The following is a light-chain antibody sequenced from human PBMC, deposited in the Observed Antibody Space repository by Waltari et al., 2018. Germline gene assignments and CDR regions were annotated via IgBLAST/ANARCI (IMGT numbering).Light chain of an antibody. V-gene: IGKV3-20*01. J-gene: IGKJ1*01. CDR3: QMYVRLPVT. Sequence: EIVLTQSPGTLSLSPGEGATLSCRASQSVGRSLVWYQQRPGRAPRLLIDGASSRTTGIPDRFTGSASGTDFSLTISRLEPEDFAVYYCQMYVRLPVTFGQGTKVEI. CDR2: GAS. CDR1: QSVGRS.